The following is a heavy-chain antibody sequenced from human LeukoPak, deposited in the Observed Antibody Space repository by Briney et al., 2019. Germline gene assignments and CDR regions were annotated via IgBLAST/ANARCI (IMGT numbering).Heavy chain of an antibody. Sequence: GGSLRLSCAASGFTFSSYGMHWVRQAPGKGLEWVAFIRYDGSNKYYADSVKGRFTISRDNSKNTLYLQMNSLRAEDTAVYYCAKVIGGWYGVEYFKHWGQGTLVTVSS. CDR3: AKVIGGWYGVEYFKH. J-gene: IGHJ1*01. CDR1: GFTFSSYG. CDR2: IRYDGSNK. D-gene: IGHD6-19*01. V-gene: IGHV3-30*02.